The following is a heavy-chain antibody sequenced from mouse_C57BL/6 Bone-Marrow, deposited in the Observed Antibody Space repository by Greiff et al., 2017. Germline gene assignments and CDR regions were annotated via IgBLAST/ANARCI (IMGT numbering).Heavy chain of an antibody. CDR1: GYTFTDYY. CDR3: ARGLRFWFAY. J-gene: IGHJ3*01. CDR2: INPYNGGT. Sequence: VQLKQSGPVLVKPGASVKMSCKASGYTFTDYYMNWVKQSHGKSLEWIGVINPYNGGTSYNQKFKGKDTLTVDKSSSTAYMELNSLTSEDSAVYYCARGLRFWFAYWGQGTLVTVSA. V-gene: IGHV1-19*01. D-gene: IGHD1-1*01.